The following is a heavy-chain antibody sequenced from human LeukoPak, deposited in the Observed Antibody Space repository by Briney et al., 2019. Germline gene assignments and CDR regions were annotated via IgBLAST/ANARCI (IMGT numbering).Heavy chain of an antibody. J-gene: IGHJ4*02. D-gene: IGHD3-9*01. Sequence: SGGSLRLSCAASRFTFTEHWMRWARQTPGKGLEWVAEITGDESQKNYVDSVKGRFTISRDNSKNSLYLQMNSLRVEDTAVYYCARDADWALDYWGQGTLVTVSS. CDR3: ARDADWALDY. CDR1: RFTFTEHW. V-gene: IGHV3-7*01. CDR2: ITGDESQK.